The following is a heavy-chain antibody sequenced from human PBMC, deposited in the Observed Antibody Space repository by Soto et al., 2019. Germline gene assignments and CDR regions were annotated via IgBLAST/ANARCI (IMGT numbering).Heavy chain of an antibody. J-gene: IGHJ6*02. CDR3: ARGLEWLLYPYGMDV. Sequence: GGSLRLSCAASGFTFSSYDMHWVRQATGKGLEWVSAIGTAGDTYYPGSVKGRFTISKENAKNSLYLQMNSLRAEDTAVYYCARGLEWLLYPYGMDVWGQGTTVTVSS. D-gene: IGHD3-3*01. CDR1: GFTFSSYD. CDR2: IGTAGDT. V-gene: IGHV3-13*01.